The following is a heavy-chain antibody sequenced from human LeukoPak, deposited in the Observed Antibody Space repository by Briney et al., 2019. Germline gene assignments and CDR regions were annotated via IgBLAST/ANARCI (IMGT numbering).Heavy chain of an antibody. CDR1: GFTFSNYA. CDR2: ISGSGDNT. CDR3: AKGSRSIAVDNLCDY. V-gene: IGHV3-23*01. D-gene: IGHD6-6*01. Sequence: GGSLRLTCAASGFTFSNYAMSWVRQAPGKGLEWVSVISGSGDNTYYADSVKGRFTISRDNSKNTLFLQMNSLRAEDTAVYYCAKGSRSIAVDNLCDYWGQGTLVTVSS. J-gene: IGHJ4*02.